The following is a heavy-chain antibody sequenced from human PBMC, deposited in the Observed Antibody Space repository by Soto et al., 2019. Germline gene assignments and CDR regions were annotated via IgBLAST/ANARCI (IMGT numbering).Heavy chain of an antibody. CDR2: IYHSGST. V-gene: IGHV4-4*02. CDR3: ARENSPYYDSSGYSYFDY. J-gene: IGHJ4*02. Sequence: SETLSLTCAVSGGSISSSNWWSWVRQPPGKGLEWIGEIYHSGSTNYNPSLKSRVNISVDKSKNQFSLKLSSVTAADTAVYYCARENSPYYDSSGYSYFDYWGQGTLVTVSS. CDR1: GGSISSSNW. D-gene: IGHD3-22*01.